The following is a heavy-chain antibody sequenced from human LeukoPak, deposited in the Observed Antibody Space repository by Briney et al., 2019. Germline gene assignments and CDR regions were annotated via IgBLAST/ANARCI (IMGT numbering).Heavy chain of an antibody. D-gene: IGHD1-26*01. Sequence: SETLSLACTVSGGSISSYYWSWIRQPPGKGLEWIGYIYYSGSTNYNPSLKSRVTISVDTSKNQFSLKLSSVTAADTAVYYCARVSELLPAFDIWGQGTMVTVSS. CDR3: ARVSELLPAFDI. CDR2: IYYSGST. J-gene: IGHJ3*02. CDR1: GGSISSYY. V-gene: IGHV4-59*01.